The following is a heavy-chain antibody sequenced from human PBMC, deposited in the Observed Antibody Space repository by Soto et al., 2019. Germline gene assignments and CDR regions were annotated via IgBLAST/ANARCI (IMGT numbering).Heavy chain of an antibody. Sequence: QVQLQESGPGLVKPSGTLSLSCAVSGGSVSNNNWWSWVRQSPGNGLEWIGEIHHSGGTSYNPSLESRATLSVDKSKNELYLRLNYVTAEDTAVYYCTKNSAYALDYWGLGILVTVSS. V-gene: IGHV4-4*02. J-gene: IGHJ4*02. D-gene: IGHD5-12*01. CDR3: TKNSAYALDY. CDR2: IHHSGGT. CDR1: GGSVSNNNW.